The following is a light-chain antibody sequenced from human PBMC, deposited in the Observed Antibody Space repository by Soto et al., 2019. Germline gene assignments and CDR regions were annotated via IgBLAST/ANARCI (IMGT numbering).Light chain of an antibody. CDR2: DAS. J-gene: IGKJ2*01. Sequence: EIVLTQSPATLSLSPGERATLSCRASQSVSSHLAWYQQKPGQAPRLLIYDASNRATGIPARFSGTGSGTDFTLTISSLEPEDFAVYYCQQRSYWPPLYTFGQGTKVEIK. CDR1: QSVSSH. CDR3: QQRSYWPPLYT. V-gene: IGKV3-11*01.